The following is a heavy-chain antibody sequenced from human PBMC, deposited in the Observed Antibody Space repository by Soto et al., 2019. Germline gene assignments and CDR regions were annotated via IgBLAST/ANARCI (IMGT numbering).Heavy chain of an antibody. D-gene: IGHD6-19*01. CDR1: GGSFSGYY. Sequence: SETLSLTCAVYGGSFSGYYWSWIRQPPGKGLEWIGEINHSGSTNYNPSLKSRVTISVDTSKNQFSLKLSSVTAADTAVYYCARGVAVAGITYFQHWGQGTLVTVSS. J-gene: IGHJ1*01. V-gene: IGHV4-34*01. CDR3: ARGVAVAGITYFQH. CDR2: INHSGST.